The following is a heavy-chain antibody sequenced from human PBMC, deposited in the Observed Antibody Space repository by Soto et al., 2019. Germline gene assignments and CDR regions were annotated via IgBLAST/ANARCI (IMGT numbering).Heavy chain of an antibody. V-gene: IGHV4-31*03. CDR2: IYYSGST. D-gene: IGHD3-22*01. CDR1: GGSISSGGYY. CDR3: ARNSPIGGLYDSSPIFDY. J-gene: IGHJ4*02. Sequence: PSETLSLTCTVSGGSISSGGYYWSWIRQHPGKGLEWIGYIYYSGSTYYNPSLKSRVTISVDTSKNQFSLKLSSVTAADTAVYYCARNSPIGGLYDSSPIFDYWGQGTLVTVSS.